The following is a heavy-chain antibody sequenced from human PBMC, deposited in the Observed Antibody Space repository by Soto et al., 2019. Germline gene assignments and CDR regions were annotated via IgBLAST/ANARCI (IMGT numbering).Heavy chain of an antibody. CDR3: CRGQGAPIGDYYDHGLAV. V-gene: IGHV3-73*02. D-gene: IGHD1-26*01. CDR2: IRSRANNYAT. CDR1: GFIFGVSA. J-gene: IGHJ6*02. Sequence: EVQLVESGGGLVQPGGSLKLSCVGSGFIFGVSAIHWVRQASGKGLEWVGRIRSRANNYATSSAVSVRGRFTFSRDDSKNTAYLQMNTLKSDDTAIYYCCRGQGAPIGDYYDHGLAVWGQGTPVTV.